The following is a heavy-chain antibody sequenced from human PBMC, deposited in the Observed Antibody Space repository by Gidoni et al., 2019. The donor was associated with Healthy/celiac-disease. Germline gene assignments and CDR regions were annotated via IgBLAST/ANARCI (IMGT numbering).Heavy chain of an antibody. V-gene: IGHV2-5*01. CDR1: GFSRSTSGVG. CDR2: IYWNHDK. D-gene: IGHD1-20*01. J-gene: IGHJ6*02. CDR3: AHSTFLVYGWGIRNYYYFGLDV. Sequence: QITLKESGPTLVKPTQTLTLTYTFSGFSRSTSGVGVGWIRQPPGKGMEWVSLIYWNHDKRYSPSLKSRLTITKDTSKNQVVLTLTNMVPLDTATYYCAHSTFLVYGWGIRNYYYFGLDVLGQGTTVPVSS.